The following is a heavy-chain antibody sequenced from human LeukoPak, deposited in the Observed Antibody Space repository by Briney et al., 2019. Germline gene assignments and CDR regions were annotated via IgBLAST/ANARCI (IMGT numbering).Heavy chain of an antibody. V-gene: IGHV1-8*03. CDR2: MNPNSGNT. CDR1: GYTFTSYD. D-gene: IGHD3-16*02. CDR3: ARQGGLSDDLGFDP. Sequence: ASVKVSCKASGYTFTSYDINWVRQATGQGLEWMGWMNPNSGNTGYAQKFQGRVTITRDTSISTAYMELSSLRSEDTAVYYCARQGGLSDDLGFDPWGQGTLVTVSS. J-gene: IGHJ5*02.